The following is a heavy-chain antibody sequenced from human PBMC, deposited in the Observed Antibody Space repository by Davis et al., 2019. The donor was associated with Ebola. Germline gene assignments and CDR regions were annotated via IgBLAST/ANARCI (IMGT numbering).Heavy chain of an antibody. V-gene: IGHV5-51*01. CDR1: GYSFTSYW. Sequence: GESLKISCKGSGYSFTSYWIGWVRQMPGKGLEWMGIIYPGDSDTRYSPSFQGQVTISADKSISTAYLQWSSLKASDTAMYYCARQGIGGSYPMNWFDPWGQGTLVTVS. CDR2: IYPGDSDT. D-gene: IGHD1-26*01. CDR3: ARQGIGGSYPMNWFDP. J-gene: IGHJ5*02.